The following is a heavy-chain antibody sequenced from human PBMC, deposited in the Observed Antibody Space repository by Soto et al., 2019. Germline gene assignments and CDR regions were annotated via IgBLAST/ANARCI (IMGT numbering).Heavy chain of an antibody. CDR3: AHSRLYCGSSGCHKNNNYFDT. D-gene: IGHD2-21*01. V-gene: IGHV2-5*02. J-gene: IGHJ5*02. CDR2: IYWDDER. Sequence: SGPTLVNPTQTLTLTCTVSGLSLSTSGVGVGWFRQPPGKALEWLALIYWDDERRYSPSLKNSLTVTKDTSKNQVVLTMTSMDPVDTATYYCAHSRLYCGSSGCHKNNNYFDTWGKGTLVTVSS. CDR1: GLSLSTSGVG.